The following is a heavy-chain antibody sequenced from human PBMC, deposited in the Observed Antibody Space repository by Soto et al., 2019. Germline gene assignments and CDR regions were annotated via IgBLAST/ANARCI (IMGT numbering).Heavy chain of an antibody. Sequence: ASVKVSCKASGYTFTGYYMHWVRQAPGQGLERMGWINPNSGGTNYAQKFQGWVTMSRDTSISTAYMELSRLRSDDTAVYYCARGDSSGYYFDDAFDIWGQGTMVTVSS. CDR3: ARGDSSGYYFDDAFDI. J-gene: IGHJ3*02. D-gene: IGHD3-22*01. CDR2: INPNSGGT. CDR1: GYTFTGYY. V-gene: IGHV1-2*04.